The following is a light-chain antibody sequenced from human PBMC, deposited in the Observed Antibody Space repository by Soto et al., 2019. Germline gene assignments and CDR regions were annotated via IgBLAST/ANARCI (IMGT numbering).Light chain of an antibody. CDR1: SSDVGGYNY. Sequence: QSAPTQPPSASGSPGQSATISCTGTSSDVGGYNYVSWYQQYPGKAPKLMIYEVSERPSGVPDRFSGSKSGNTASLTVSGLQAEDEADYYCSPYAGSSTWVFGGGTKLTVL. J-gene: IGLJ3*02. V-gene: IGLV2-8*01. CDR2: EVS. CDR3: SPYAGSSTWV.